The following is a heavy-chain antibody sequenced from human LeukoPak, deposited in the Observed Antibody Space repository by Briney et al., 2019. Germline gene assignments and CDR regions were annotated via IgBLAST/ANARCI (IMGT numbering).Heavy chain of an antibody. CDR2: IKQGGSEK. J-gene: IGHJ4*02. CDR3: ARDVIGLLDY. CDR1: GFTFNRYW. Sequence: GALKLSCSASGFTFNRYWVELVRPAPGKGLEWVANIKQGGSEKYYVDSVKGRFTISRDNAKNSLYLQMNSLRAEDTAVYYCARDVIGLLDYWGQGTLVTVSS. D-gene: IGHD1-26*01. V-gene: IGHV3-7*03.